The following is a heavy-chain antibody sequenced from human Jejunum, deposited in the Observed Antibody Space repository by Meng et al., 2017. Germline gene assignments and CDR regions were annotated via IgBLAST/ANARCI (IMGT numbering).Heavy chain of an antibody. CDR1: GFTFRAYA. D-gene: IGHD4-17*01. J-gene: IGHJ1*01. CDR2: IWYDGTHE. V-gene: IGHV3-33*03. CDR3: AKDHWTSGMSTALN. Sequence: GGSLRLSCAASGFTFRAYAMHWVRQAPGKGLEWVALIWYDGTHENYADSVKGRFTISRDNSKNTLYLQMNSLRAEDTAVYYYAKDHWTSGMSTALNWGQGTLVTVSS.